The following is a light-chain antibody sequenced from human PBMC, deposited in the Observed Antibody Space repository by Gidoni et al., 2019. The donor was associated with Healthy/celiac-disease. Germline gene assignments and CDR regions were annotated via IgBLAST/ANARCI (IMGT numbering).Light chain of an antibody. CDR3: QQYNNWPLFT. CDR2: GAS. J-gene: IGKJ3*01. CDR1: QSVSSN. Sequence: EIVMTQSPATLSVSPGERATLSCRASQSVSSNLAWYQQKPGQAPRLLIYGASTRATGIPARFSGSGSGTEFTLTISSLQSEDFAVYYCQQYNNWPLFTFXPXTKVXIK. V-gene: IGKV3-15*01.